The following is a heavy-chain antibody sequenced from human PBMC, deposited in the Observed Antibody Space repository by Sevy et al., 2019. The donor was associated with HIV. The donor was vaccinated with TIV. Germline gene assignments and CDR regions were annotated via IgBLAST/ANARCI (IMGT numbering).Heavy chain of an antibody. CDR3: TRGRRVYADYGVDY. J-gene: IGHJ4*02. CDR2: IRREVYGGKT. CDR1: GFTFGEYS. Sequence: GGSLRLSCTASGFTFGEYSMSWFRQAPGKGLEWVSFIRREVYGGKTEYAPSVKGRFTISRDDSKSIAYLQMSSLKTEDTAVYYCTRGRRVYADYGVDYWGQGTLVTVSS. D-gene: IGHD4-17*01. V-gene: IGHV3-49*03.